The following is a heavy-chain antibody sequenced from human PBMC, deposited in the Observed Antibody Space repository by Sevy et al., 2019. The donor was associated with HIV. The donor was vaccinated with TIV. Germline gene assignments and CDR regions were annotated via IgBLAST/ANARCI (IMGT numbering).Heavy chain of an antibody. Sequence: GGSLRLSCAASGFTSSSYAMHWVRQAPGKGLEWVAVISYDGSNKYYADSVKGRFTISRDNSKNTLYLQMNSLRAEDTAVYYCARNGDSGYGFFDYWGQGTLVTVSS. CDR2: ISYDGSNK. V-gene: IGHV3-30*04. CDR1: GFTSSSYA. CDR3: ARNGDSGYGFFDY. D-gene: IGHD5-12*01. J-gene: IGHJ4*02.